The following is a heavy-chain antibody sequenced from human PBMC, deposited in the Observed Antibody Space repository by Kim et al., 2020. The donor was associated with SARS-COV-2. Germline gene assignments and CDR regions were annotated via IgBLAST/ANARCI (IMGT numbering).Heavy chain of an antibody. CDR1: GGSFSGYY. Sequence: SETLSLTCAVYGGSFSGYYWSWIRQPPGKGLEWIGEINHSGSTNYNPSLKSRVTISVDTSKNQFSLKLSSVTAADTAVYYCARLRKYSSSSFGDFLYYYYYMDVWGKGTTVTVSS. CDR3: ARLRKYSSSSFGDFLYYYYYMDV. D-gene: IGHD6-6*01. CDR2: INHSGST. V-gene: IGHV4-34*01. J-gene: IGHJ6*03.